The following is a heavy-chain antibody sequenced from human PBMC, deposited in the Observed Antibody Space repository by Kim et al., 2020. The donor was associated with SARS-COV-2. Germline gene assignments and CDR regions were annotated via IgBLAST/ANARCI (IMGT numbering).Heavy chain of an antibody. J-gene: IGHJ2*01. Sequence: SETLSLTCSVSGASINRDSYYWGWIRQPPRKGLEWIGTIYYTGSTFYSPSLGSRVTLSIDTSENQLSLRLGSATAADTATYYCVRVAGGNSVTSFFYLWG. D-gene: IGHD2-21*02. CDR1: GASINRDSYY. CDR2: IYYTGST. V-gene: IGHV4-39*01. CDR3: VRVAGGNSVTSFFYL.